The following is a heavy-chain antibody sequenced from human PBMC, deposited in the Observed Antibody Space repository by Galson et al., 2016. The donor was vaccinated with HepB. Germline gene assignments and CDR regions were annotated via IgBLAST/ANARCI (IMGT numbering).Heavy chain of an antibody. Sequence: CKASGYTFPDYYIHWVRQAPGQGLEWMGWMSPKTGGTRYAQKFQGRVTTTRNTSITTAYMELGSLRSADTAVYFCARGGQDLGYYGMDVWGQGTTVTVSS. CDR3: ARGGQDLGYYGMDV. V-gene: IGHV1-2*02. J-gene: IGHJ6*02. CDR2: MSPKTGGT. CDR1: GYTFPDYY. D-gene: IGHD6-13*01.